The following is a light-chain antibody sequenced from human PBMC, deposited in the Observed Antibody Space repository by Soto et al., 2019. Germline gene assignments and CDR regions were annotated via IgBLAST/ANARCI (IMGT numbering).Light chain of an antibody. CDR1: QSVATN. Sequence: VMTQSPATLSVSPGERVTLSCRASQSVATNLAWYQQRPGQAPRLLIYGASKRAIGLPARFSGSGSGTEFTLTISSLQPDDFATYYCQQYNSYSTFGQGTKVDIK. CDR3: QQYNSYST. CDR2: GAS. J-gene: IGKJ1*01. V-gene: IGKV3-15*01.